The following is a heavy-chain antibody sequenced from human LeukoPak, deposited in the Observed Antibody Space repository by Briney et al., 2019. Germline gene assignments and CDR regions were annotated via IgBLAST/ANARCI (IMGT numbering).Heavy chain of an antibody. D-gene: IGHD5-12*01. CDR3: AKDGAWLRFDD. CDR2: ISPGGGPT. Sequence: PGGSLRLSCAASGFTFSSYAMHWVRQAPGKGLEWVSGISPGGGPTYYADSVKGRFTISRDDLKSTLYLQMKTLRAEDTAVYYCAKDGAWLRFDDWGQGILVTVSS. V-gene: IGHV3-23*01. CDR1: GFTFSSYA. J-gene: IGHJ4*02.